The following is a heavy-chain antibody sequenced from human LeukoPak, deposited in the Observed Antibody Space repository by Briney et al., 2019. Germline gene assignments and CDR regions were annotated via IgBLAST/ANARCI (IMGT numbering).Heavy chain of an antibody. J-gene: IGHJ4*02. Sequence: PSETLSLTCAVYGGSFSGYYWSWIRQPPGKGLEWIGEINHSGSTNHNPSLKSRVTISVDTSKNQFSLKLSSVTAADTAVYYCARGGGYSYGYYFDYWGQGTLVTVSS. CDR3: ARGGGYSYGYYFDY. CDR1: GGSFSGYY. D-gene: IGHD5-18*01. V-gene: IGHV4-34*01. CDR2: INHSGST.